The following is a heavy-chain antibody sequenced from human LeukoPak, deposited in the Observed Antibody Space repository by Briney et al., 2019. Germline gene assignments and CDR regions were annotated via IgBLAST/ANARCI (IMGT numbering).Heavy chain of an antibody. CDR2: INHSGST. J-gene: IGHJ4*02. D-gene: IGHD1-7*01. CDR3: ARGPNWNSIDY. Sequence: SETLSLTCAVYGGSFXGYYWSWIRQPPGXXLEWIGEINHSGSTNYNPSLKSRVTISVDTSKNQFSLKLSSVTAADTAVYYCARGPNWNSIDYWGQGTLVTVSS. CDR1: GGSFXGYY. V-gene: IGHV4-34*01.